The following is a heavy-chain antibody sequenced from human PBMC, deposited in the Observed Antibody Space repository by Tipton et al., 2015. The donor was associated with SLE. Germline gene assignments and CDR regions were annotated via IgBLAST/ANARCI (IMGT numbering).Heavy chain of an antibody. CDR1: GFTFSSYG. CDR2: IRYDGSNK. CDR3: VGELLPYYGMDV. D-gene: IGHD1-26*01. Sequence: SGFTFSSYGMHWVRQAPGKGLEWVAFIRYDGSNKYYADSVKGRFTISRDNSKNTLYPQMNSLRAEDTAVYYCVGELLPYYGMDVWGQGTTVTVSS. V-gene: IGHV3-30*02. J-gene: IGHJ6*02.